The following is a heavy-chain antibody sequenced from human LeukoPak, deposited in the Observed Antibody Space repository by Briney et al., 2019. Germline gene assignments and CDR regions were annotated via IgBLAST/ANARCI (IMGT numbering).Heavy chain of an antibody. J-gene: IGHJ4*02. CDR1: GFTFDDCA. Sequence: GGSLRLSCAASGFTFDDCAMLWVRQAPGKGLEWVSLISWNGGSTYYADSVKGRFTISRDNSKNCLYLQMNGLRPEDTALYYCAKAQNWAFDYWGQGTLVTVSS. V-gene: IGHV3-43D*04. CDR3: AKAQNWAFDY. CDR2: ISWNGGST. D-gene: IGHD7-27*01.